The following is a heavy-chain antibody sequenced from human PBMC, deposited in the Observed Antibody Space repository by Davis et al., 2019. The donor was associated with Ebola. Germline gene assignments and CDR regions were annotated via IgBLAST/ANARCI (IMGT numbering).Heavy chain of an antibody. D-gene: IGHD1-26*01. V-gene: IGHV4-59*06. CDR1: GGSISSYY. Sequence: PSETLSLTCTVSGGSISSYYWSWIRQHPGKGLEWIGYIYYSGSTYYNPSLKSRVTISVDTSKNQFSLKLSSVTAADTAVYYCAIHHRIDGAFDIWGQGTMVTVSS. CDR3: AIHHRIDGAFDI. CDR2: IYYSGST. J-gene: IGHJ3*02.